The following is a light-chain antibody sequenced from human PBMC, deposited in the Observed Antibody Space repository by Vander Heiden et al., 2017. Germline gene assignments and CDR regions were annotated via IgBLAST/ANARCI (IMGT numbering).Light chain of an antibody. CDR3: QQDYIMYT. Sequence: DIVMTQSPDSLAVSLGERATINCKSSQSVLYSSNNKNYLAWYQQKPGQPPKLLIYWASTRESGVPDRFSGSGSGTDFTLTISSLQAEDVAVYYCQQDYIMYTFSQGTKLEIK. V-gene: IGKV4-1*01. J-gene: IGKJ2*01. CDR2: WAS. CDR1: QSVLYSSNNKNY.